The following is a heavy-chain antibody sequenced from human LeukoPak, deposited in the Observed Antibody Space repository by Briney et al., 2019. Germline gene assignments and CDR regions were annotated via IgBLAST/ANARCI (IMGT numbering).Heavy chain of an antibody. J-gene: IGHJ6*03. CDR3: ARDAVAATPGFLYYYYYMDV. D-gene: IGHD2-15*01. CDR2: INPKSGGT. Sequence: ASVKVSFKASGYTFTGYYMHWVRQAPGQGREWMGRINPKSGGTNYAQKFQGRVTMTRHACISTAYMELSRLRSDDTAVYYCARDAVAATPGFLYYYYYMDVWGKGTTV. CDR1: GYTFTGYY. V-gene: IGHV1-2*06.